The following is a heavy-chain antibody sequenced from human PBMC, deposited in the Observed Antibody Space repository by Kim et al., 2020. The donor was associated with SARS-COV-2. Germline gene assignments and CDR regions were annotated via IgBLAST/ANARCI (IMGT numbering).Heavy chain of an antibody. J-gene: IGHJ3*01. CDR2: IYPANGDI. CDR1: GYTFTGHI. CDR3: TREGDGFDY. V-gene: IGHV1-2*02. Sequence: ASVKVSCKASGYTFTGHIVHWVRQAPGHGLEWLGCIYPANGDIHYAQKFRGRVTVSKDKSIDTTYMDLTGLTSDDTAIYYCTREGDGFDYWGQGTMVTVSS.